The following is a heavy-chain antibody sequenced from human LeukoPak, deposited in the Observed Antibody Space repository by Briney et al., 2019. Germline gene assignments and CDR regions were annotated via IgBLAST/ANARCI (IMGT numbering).Heavy chain of an antibody. CDR1: GFTFSSYA. V-gene: IGHV3-23*01. CDR3: AKLTNSGSFEFDY. Sequence: GGSLRLSCAASGFTFSSYAMSWVRQAPGKGLEWVSAISGSGGSTYYADSVKGRFTISRDNSKNTLYLQMNSLRAEDAAVYYCAKLTNSGSFEFDYWGQGTLVTVSS. D-gene: IGHD1-26*01. J-gene: IGHJ4*02. CDR2: ISGSGGST.